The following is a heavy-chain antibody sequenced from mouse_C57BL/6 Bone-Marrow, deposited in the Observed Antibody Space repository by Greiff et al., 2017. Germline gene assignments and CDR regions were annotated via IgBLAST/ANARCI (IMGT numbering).Heavy chain of an antibody. V-gene: IGHV5-4*01. CDR2: ISDGGSYT. Sequence: EVQLVESGGGLVKPGGSLKLSCAASGFTFSSYAMSWVRQTPEKRLEWVATISDGGSYTYYPDNVKGRFTISRDNAKNNLYLQMSHLKSEDTAMYYCARDGGVVATRDAMDYWGQGTSVTVSS. J-gene: IGHJ4*01. D-gene: IGHD1-1*01. CDR3: ARDGGVVATRDAMDY. CDR1: GFTFSSYA.